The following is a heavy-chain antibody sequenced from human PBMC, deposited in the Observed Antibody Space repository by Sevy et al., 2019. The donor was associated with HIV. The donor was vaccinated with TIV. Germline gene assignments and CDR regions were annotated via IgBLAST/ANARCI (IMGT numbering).Heavy chain of an antibody. D-gene: IGHD6-19*01. J-gene: IGHJ4*02. Sequence: SETLSLTCTVSGGSITSLYWNWIRQPPGKGLEWIANIYYNGHINYNPSLKSRITISADTSKNQFSLDLNSVTAADTAIYYCAGPILTYNNGWSYYDYWGQGTVVTVSS. V-gene: IGHV4-59*08. CDR3: AGPILTYNNGWSYYDY. CDR2: IYYNGHI. CDR1: GGSITSLY.